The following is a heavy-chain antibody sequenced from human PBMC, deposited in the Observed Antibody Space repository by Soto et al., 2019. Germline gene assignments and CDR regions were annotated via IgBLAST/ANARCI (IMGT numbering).Heavy chain of an antibody. J-gene: IGHJ3*02. V-gene: IGHV3-30*18. D-gene: IGHD2-2*01. Sequence: PGGSLRLSCAASGFTFSSFGIHWVRQAPGKGLEWVAVISHDGRSKFYGDSVKGRFTISRDNSKNTLSLQMNSLRAEDTAVYYCAKDRGYCDSYSSYLGHAFDIWGQGTMVTVSS. CDR3: AKDRGYCDSYSSYLGHAFDI. CDR2: ISHDGRSK. CDR1: GFTFSSFG.